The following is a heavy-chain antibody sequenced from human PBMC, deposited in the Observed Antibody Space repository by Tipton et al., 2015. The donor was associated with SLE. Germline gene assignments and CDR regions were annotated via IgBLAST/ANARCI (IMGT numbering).Heavy chain of an antibody. V-gene: IGHV4-39*07. CDR1: GGSISSSSYY. D-gene: IGHD4-17*01. CDR3: ARALSGVTTLT. Sequence: TLSLTCTVSGGSISSSSYYWGWIRQPPGKGLEWIGSIYHSGSTYYNPSLKSRVTISVDTSKNQFSLKLSSVTAADTAVYYCARALSGVTTLTLGQGTLVTVSS. J-gene: IGHJ5*02. CDR2: IYHSGST.